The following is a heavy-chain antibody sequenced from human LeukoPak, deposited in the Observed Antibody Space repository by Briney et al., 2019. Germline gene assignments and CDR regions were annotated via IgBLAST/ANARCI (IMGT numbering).Heavy chain of an antibody. V-gene: IGHV3-30*04. Sequence: GRSLRLFCPLSGFTFSSYAIHCVRQAPGDWLVCLAVISSDRTNKYYADFVKGRFTISRDNSKNTLYLQMNSLRAEDTAVYYCARDYYASGSFDYWGQGTLVTVSS. CDR3: ARDYYASGSFDY. CDR1: GFTFSSYA. CDR2: ISSDRTNK. J-gene: IGHJ4*02. D-gene: IGHD3-10*01.